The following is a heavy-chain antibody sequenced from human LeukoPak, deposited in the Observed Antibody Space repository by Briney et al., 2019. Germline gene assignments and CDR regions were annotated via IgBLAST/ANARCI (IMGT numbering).Heavy chain of an antibody. CDR3: GAASLS. Sequence: GGSLRLSCAASGFPFSEYWMSWVRQAPGKGLEWVANIKQDGIGKNYVDSVKGRFTISRDNTKKSVFLQMGGLGLEDTAVYYCGAASLSWGQGTLVTVSP. D-gene: IGHD6-25*01. CDR2: IKQDGIGK. CDR1: GFPFSEYW. J-gene: IGHJ5*02. V-gene: IGHV3-7*01.